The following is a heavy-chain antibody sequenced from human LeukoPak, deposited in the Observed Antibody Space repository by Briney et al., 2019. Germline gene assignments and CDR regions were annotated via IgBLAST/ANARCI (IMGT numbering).Heavy chain of an antibody. CDR2: INHSGST. CDR3: ARWSYGGFDY. CDR1: GGSFSGYY. D-gene: IGHD5-18*01. V-gene: IGHV4-34*01. J-gene: IGHJ4*02. Sequence: SETLSLTCAVYGGSFSGYYWSWIRQPPGKGLEWIGEINHSGSTNYNPSLKSRVTISVDTSKNQFSLKLSSVTAADTAVHYCARWSYGGFDYWGQGTLVTVSS.